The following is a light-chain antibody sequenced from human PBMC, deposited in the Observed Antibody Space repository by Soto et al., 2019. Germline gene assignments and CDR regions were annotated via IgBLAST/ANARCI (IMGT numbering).Light chain of an antibody. Sequence: QSALTQPPSVSGSPGQSVTISCTGTSRDIGSYNHVSWYQQSPGSAPKLMIYDVSNRPSGVPDRFSGSKSGNTASLTISGLQSEDEADYYCSSYTISSSLVLFGGGTKLTVL. CDR3: SSYTISSSLVL. CDR2: DVS. J-gene: IGLJ2*01. CDR1: SRDIGSYNH. V-gene: IGLV2-18*02.